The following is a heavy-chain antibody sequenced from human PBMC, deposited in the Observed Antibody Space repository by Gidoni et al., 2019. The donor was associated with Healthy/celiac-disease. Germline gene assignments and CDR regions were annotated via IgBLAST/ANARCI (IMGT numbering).Heavy chain of an antibody. J-gene: IGHJ3*02. V-gene: IGHV4-59*01. D-gene: IGHD6-13*01. CDR2: IYYSGST. CDR1: GGSISSYY. Sequence: QVQLQESGPGLVKTSETLSLTCTVSGGSISSYYWSWIRQPPGKGLEWIGYIYYSGSTNYNPSLKSRVTISVDTSKNQFSLKLSSVTAADTAVYYCARVGSSSWYDAFDIWGQGTMVTVSS. CDR3: ARVGSSSWYDAFDI.